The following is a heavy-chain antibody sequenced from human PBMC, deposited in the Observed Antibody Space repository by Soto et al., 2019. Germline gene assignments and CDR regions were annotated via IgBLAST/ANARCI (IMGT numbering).Heavy chain of an antibody. D-gene: IGHD3-3*01. V-gene: IGHV1-18*01. CDR3: SVFIMVGGLFDPNYYHGMDG. Sequence: QVQLVQSGAEVKKPGASVTVSCKTSGYTFSNYGINWVRQAPGQGLEWMGWISGYNGNTNYAQTVQGRVTMTTDTSKGKVYMELRSLKADDTAIYYCSVFIMVGGLFDPNYYHGMDGWGQGTTVTVSS. CDR1: GYTFSNYG. CDR2: ISGYNGNT. J-gene: IGHJ6*02.